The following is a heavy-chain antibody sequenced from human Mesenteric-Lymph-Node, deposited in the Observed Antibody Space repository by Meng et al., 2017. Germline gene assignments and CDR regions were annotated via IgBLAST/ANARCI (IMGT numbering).Heavy chain of an antibody. Sequence: GESLKISCAASGFTFSNYAMAWVRQAPGKGLEWVSAISGSGDGTFSADSVKGRLTISRDNSKNTLYLQMNSLRAEDTAVYYCAKLSPLIQPGVDYWGQGTLVTVSS. CDR3: AKLSPLIQPGVDY. CDR2: ISGSGDGT. CDR1: GFTFSNYA. V-gene: IGHV3-23*01. J-gene: IGHJ4*02. D-gene: IGHD5-18*01.